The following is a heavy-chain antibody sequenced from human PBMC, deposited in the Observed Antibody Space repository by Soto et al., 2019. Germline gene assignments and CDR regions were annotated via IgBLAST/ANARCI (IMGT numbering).Heavy chain of an antibody. CDR2: IYWDDDK. D-gene: IGHD1-26*01. J-gene: IGHJ4*02. CDR1: GFSLSSSGVG. V-gene: IGHV2-5*02. CDR3: AHFFILVGVSGFDS. Sequence: QITLKESGPTLVKPTQTLTLTCTFSGFSLSSSGVGVGWIRQPPGKALECLALIYWDDDKRYSPSLKSRLTITKDTSKNQVVLTMTNMDPMDTATYYCAHFFILVGVSGFDSWGQGALVTVSS.